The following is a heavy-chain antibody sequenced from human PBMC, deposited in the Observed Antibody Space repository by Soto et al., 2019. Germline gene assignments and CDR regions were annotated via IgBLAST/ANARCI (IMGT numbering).Heavy chain of an antibody. J-gene: IGHJ3*02. Sequence: SETLSLTCTVSGFSISSSSYYWGWIRQPPGKGLEWIGSIFYSGSTYYNPSLKSRVTISVDTSKNQFSLKLSSVTAADTAVYYCARTVYNWDKHAFDIWGQGTMVTVSS. CDR1: GFSISSSSYY. CDR3: ARTVYNWDKHAFDI. CDR2: IFYSGST. D-gene: IGHD1-1*01. V-gene: IGHV4-39*01.